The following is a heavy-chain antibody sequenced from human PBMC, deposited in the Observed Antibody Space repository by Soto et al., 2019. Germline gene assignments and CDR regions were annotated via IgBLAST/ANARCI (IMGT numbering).Heavy chain of an antibody. J-gene: IGHJ4*02. Sequence: GGSLRLSCAASGFTFSSYSMNWVRQAPGKGLEWVSSISSSSSYIYYADSVKGRFTISKDNAKNSLYLQMNSLRAEDTAVYYCARDSHHNLRPFDYWGQRTLVTVSS. CDR3: ARDSHHNLRPFDY. V-gene: IGHV3-21*01. D-gene: IGHD1-20*01. CDR2: ISSSSSYI. CDR1: GFTFSSYS.